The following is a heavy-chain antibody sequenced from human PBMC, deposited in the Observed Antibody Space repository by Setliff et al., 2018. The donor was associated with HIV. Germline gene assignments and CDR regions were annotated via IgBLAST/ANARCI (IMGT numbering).Heavy chain of an antibody. D-gene: IGHD3-10*01. CDR3: ARAGRRHYYGSWSYAVFDY. Sequence: GESLKISCAASGFTFRSFDMHWVRQAPGKGLEWVSCIGTLSDTYYPNSVKGRFTISRDNAKNSLYLQMNGLRAGDTAVYFCARAGRRHYYGSWSYAVFDYWGQGIVVTVSS. V-gene: IGHV3-13*01. J-gene: IGHJ4*02. CDR2: IGTLSDT. CDR1: GFTFRSFD.